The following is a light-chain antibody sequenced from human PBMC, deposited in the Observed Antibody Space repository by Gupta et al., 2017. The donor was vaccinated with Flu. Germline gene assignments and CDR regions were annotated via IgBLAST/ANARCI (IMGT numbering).Light chain of an antibody. J-gene: IGLJ1*01. CDR1: SSNIGTYP. V-gene: IGLV1-44*01. Sequence: QSVAAQPPSASGTPGQWVTIPCFGSSSNIGTYPVNWYQQVPGMAPNLLIYGSNQRPSGVPDRFSGSKSGTSASLAITGLQSEDEADYYCAAWDDSLNGHDVFGTGTKVTVL. CDR2: GSN. CDR3: AAWDDSLNGHDV.